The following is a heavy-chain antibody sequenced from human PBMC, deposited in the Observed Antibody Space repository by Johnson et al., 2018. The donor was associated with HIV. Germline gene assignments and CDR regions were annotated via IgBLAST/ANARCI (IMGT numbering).Heavy chain of an antibody. V-gene: IGHV3-13*01. CDR2: IGTAGDT. CDR3: ARETVTSGAFDI. D-gene: IGHD4-11*01. J-gene: IGHJ3*02. CDR1: GFTFDDYG. Sequence: VQLVESGGGVVRPGGSLRLSCAASGFTFDDYGMSWVRQAPGKGLEWVSAIGTAGDTYYPGSVKGRFTISRENAKNSLYLQMNSLRAGDTAVYYCARETVTSGAFDIWGQGTMVTVSS.